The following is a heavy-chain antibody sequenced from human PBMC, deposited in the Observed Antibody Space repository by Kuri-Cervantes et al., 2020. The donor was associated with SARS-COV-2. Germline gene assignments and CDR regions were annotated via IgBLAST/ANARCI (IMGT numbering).Heavy chain of an antibody. J-gene: IGHJ4*02. D-gene: IGHD3-16*02. Sequence: ASVKVSCKASGYTFTNYGISWVRQAPGQGLEWMGWISGYNGNTNYAQKLQGRVTMTTDTSTSTADMELRSLRSDDTAVYYCARDHRMITFGGVIDHFDYWGQGTPVTVSS. V-gene: IGHV1-18*04. CDR2: ISGYNGNT. CDR1: GYTFTNYG. CDR3: ARDHRMITFGGVIDHFDY.